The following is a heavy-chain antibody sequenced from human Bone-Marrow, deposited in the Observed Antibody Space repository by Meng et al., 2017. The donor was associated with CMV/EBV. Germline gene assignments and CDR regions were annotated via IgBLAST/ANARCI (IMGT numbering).Heavy chain of an antibody. CDR2: IYYSGST. V-gene: IGHV4-59*01. D-gene: IGHD2-15*01. CDR3: ARGAVAGWFDP. CDR1: GGSISSYY. Sequence: GSLRLSCTVSGGSISSYYWSWIRQPPGKGLEWIGYIYYSGSTNYNPSLKSRVTISVDTSKNQFSLKLSSVTAAGTAVYYCARGAVAGWFDPWGQGTLVTVSS. J-gene: IGHJ5*02.